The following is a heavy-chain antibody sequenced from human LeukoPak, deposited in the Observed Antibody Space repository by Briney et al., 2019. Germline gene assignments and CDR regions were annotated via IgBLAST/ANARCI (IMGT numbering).Heavy chain of an antibody. CDR3: AKEPYVYSSYPDY. D-gene: IGHD1-26*01. CDR2: ISSSGSTI. V-gene: IGHV3-11*01. CDR1: GFTFSDYY. Sequence: GGCLRLSCAASGFTFSDYYMSWIRQAPGKGLEWVSYISSSGSTIYYADSVKGRFTISRDNSKNMLFLQMHSLRAEDSAVYYCAKEPYVYSSYPDYWGQGTLVTVSS. J-gene: IGHJ4*02.